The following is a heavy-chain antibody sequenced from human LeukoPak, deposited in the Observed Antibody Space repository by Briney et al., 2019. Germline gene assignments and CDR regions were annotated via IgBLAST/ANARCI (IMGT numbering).Heavy chain of an antibody. CDR3: ARGSSEYGAPNAFDI. CDR2: IKQDGSEK. D-gene: IGHD6-19*01. J-gene: IGHJ3*02. CDR1: GFTFSNSW. V-gene: IGHV3-7*01. Sequence: PGGSLRLSCAASGFTFSNSWMSWVRLPPGKGLEWVANIKQDGSEKYYVDSVKGRFTISRDNAKNSLYLQMNSLRAEDTAVYYCARGSSEYGAPNAFDIWGQGTMVTVSS.